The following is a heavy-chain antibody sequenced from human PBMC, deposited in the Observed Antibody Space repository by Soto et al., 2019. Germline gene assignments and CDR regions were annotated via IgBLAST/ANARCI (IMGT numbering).Heavy chain of an antibody. V-gene: IGHV4-59*11. CDR1: GGSISSHY. D-gene: IGHD2-15*01. J-gene: IGHJ6*02. CDR2: IYYSGST. Sequence: SETLSLTCTVSGGSISSHYWSWIRQPPGKGPEWIGYIYYSGSTNYNPSLKSRVTISVDTSKNQFSLKLSSVTAADSAVYYCARDYRRYCSGGSGYYYYYYGMDVWGQGTTVTVSS. CDR3: ARDYRRYCSGGSGYYYYYYGMDV.